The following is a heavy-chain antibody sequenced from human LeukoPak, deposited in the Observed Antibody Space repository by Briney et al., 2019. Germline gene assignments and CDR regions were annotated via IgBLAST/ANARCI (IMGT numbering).Heavy chain of an antibody. CDR3: AKAERIFGVVIMAYKRYYFDY. J-gene: IGHJ4*02. D-gene: IGHD3-3*01. CDR1: GFTFSSYG. Sequence: GGSLRLSCAASGFTFSSYGMSWVRQAPGKGLEWVSAISGSGGSTYYADSVKGRFTISRDNSKNTLYLQMNSLRAEDTAVYYCAKAERIFGVVIMAYKRYYFDYWGQGTLVTVSS. V-gene: IGHV3-23*01. CDR2: ISGSGGST.